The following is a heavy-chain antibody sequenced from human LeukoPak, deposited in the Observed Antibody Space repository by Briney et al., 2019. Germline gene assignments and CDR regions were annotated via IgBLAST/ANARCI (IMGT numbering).Heavy chain of an antibody. CDR3: ARDFGRAYGDKFDY. V-gene: IGHV1-2*02. Sequence: GASVKVSCKASGYTFTGYYMHWVRQAPGQGLEWMGWINPNSGATDYAQKFQGRVTMTRDTSISTAYMEVSSLRSDDTAVYYCARDFGRAYGDKFDYWGQGTLVTVSS. CDR1: GYTFTGYY. D-gene: IGHD4-17*01. CDR2: INPNSGAT. J-gene: IGHJ4*02.